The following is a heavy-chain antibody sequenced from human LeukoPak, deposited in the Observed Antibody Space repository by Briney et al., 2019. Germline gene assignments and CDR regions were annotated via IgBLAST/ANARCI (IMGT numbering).Heavy chain of an antibody. CDR2: IIPIFGTA. CDR1: GGTFSSYA. Sequence: SVKVSCKASGGTFSSYAISWVRQAPGQGLEWMGRIIPIFGTANYAQKFQGRVTITTDESTSTAYMELSSLRSEDTAVYYCARTSGITGCFDYWGQGTLVTVSS. J-gene: IGHJ4*02. D-gene: IGHD1-20*01. V-gene: IGHV1-69*05. CDR3: ARTSGITGCFDY.